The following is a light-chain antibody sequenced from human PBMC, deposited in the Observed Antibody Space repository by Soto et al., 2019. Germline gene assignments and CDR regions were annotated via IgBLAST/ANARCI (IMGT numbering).Light chain of an antibody. CDR3: QQYGSSPWT. J-gene: IGKJ1*01. CDR2: GAS. V-gene: IGKV3-20*01. Sequence: EIGLSQSPGTLSLSPGERATLSCRASQSVSSSYLAWYQQKPGQAPRLLIYGASSRATGIPDRFSGSGSGTDFTLTISRLEPEDFAVYYCQQYGSSPWTFGQGTKVAI. CDR1: QSVSSSY.